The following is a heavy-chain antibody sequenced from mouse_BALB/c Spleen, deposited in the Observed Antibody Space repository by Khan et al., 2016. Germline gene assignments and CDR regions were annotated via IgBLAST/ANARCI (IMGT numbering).Heavy chain of an antibody. CDR1: GYTFTSYW. D-gene: IGHD2-10*01. CDR2: IYPGSDST. CDR3: ARSWDLAYYGNYRFAF. V-gene: IGHV1-55*01. Sequence: QVQLKQSGAELVKPGTSVKMSCKASGYTFTSYWMHWVKQRLGQGLEWIGDIYPGSDSTNYNEKFKSKATLTVDTSSSTAYMQLSSLTSEDSAVCYCARSWDLAYYGNYRFAFWGQGTLVTVSA. J-gene: IGHJ3*01.